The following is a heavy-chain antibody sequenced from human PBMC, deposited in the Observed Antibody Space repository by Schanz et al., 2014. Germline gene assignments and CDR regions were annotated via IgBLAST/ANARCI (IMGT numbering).Heavy chain of an antibody. V-gene: IGHV3-66*02. CDR2: IATSSSTR. CDR3: ARDRGYCSGGSCLTFDY. Sequence: VQMVESGGGLVQPGGSLRLSCAVSGFTVSNNHMSWVRQVPGKGLEWLSYIATSSSTRHYADSVKGRFTISRDNSKNTLYLQMNTLRAEDTAVYYCARDRGYCSGGSCLTFDYWGQGTLVTVSS. CDR1: GFTVSNNH. J-gene: IGHJ4*02. D-gene: IGHD2-15*01.